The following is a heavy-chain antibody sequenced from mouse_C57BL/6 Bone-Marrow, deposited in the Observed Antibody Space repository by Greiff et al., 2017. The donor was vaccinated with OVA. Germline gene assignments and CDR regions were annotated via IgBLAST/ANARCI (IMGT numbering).Heavy chain of an antibody. CDR2: IYPRDGST. D-gene: IGHD1-1*01. CDR3: ARSVTTVVATYYYFDY. J-gene: IGHJ2*01. Sequence: VQLQQSGPELVKPGASVKLSCKASGYTFTSYDINWVKQRPGQGLEWIGWIYPRDGSTKYNEKFKGKATLTVDTSSSTAYMELHSLTSEDSAVYFCARSVTTVVATYYYFDYWGQGTTLTVSS. V-gene: IGHV1-85*01. CDR1: GYTFTSYD.